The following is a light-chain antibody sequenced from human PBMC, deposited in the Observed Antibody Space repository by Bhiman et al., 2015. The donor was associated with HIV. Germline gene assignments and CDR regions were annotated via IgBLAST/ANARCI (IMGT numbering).Light chain of an antibody. V-gene: IGLV2-14*03. Sequence: QSALTQPASVSGSPGQSITISCTGTSSDVGGYNSVSWYQHLPGKVPKLMIYDVTKRPSGVSNRFSGSKSGNTASLTISGLQAEDEADYYCCSYAGTYSYVFGTGTKVTV. CDR3: CSYAGTYSYV. CDR1: SSDVGGYNS. CDR2: DVT. J-gene: IGLJ1*01.